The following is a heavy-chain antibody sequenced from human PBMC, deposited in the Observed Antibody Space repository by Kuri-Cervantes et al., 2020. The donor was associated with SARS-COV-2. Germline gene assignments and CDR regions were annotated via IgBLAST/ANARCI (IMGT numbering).Heavy chain of an antibody. CDR2: INPNSGGT. V-gene: IGHV1-2*02. CDR3: AGCECSGYDLDIYFDY. J-gene: IGHJ4*02. D-gene: IGHD5-12*01. CDR1: GYTFTGYY. Sequence: ASVKVSCKASGYTFTGYYMHWVRQAPGQGLEWMGWINPNSGGTNYAQKFQGRVTMTRDTSISTAYMELSSLRSEDTAVYYCAGCECSGYDLDIYFDYWGQGTLVTVSS.